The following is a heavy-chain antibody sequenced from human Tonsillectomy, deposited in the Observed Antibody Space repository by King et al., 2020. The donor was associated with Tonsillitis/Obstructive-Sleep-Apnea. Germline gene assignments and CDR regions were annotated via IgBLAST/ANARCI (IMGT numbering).Heavy chain of an antibody. CDR1: GFTFSSYG. Sequence: VQLVESGGGVVQPGRSLRLSCAASGFTFSSYGMHWVRQAPGKELEWVAVISYDGSNKYYADSVKGRFTISRDNSKNTLYLQMNSLRAEDTAVYYCAKEAGHCSSTSCPTYYYYYMDVWGKGTTVTVSS. V-gene: IGHV3-30*18. CDR2: ISYDGSNK. J-gene: IGHJ6*03. CDR3: AKEAGHCSSTSCPTYYYYYMDV. D-gene: IGHD2-2*01.